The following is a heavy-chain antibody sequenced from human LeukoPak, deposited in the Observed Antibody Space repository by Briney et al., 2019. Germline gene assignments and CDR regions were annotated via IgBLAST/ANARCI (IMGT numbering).Heavy chain of an antibody. D-gene: IGHD6-19*01. Sequence: SETLSLTCAVYGGSFSGYYWSWIRLPPGKGLEWIGEINHSGSTNYNPSLKSRVTISVDTSKNQFSLKLSSVTAADTAVYYCARGPTIYPCIAVAGPQFDYWGQGTLVTVSS. J-gene: IGHJ4*02. V-gene: IGHV4-34*01. CDR1: GGSFSGYY. CDR2: INHSGST. CDR3: ARGPTIYPCIAVAGPQFDY.